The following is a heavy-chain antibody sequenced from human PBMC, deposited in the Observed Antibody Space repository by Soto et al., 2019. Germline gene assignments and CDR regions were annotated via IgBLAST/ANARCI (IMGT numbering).Heavy chain of an antibody. CDR3: AKDLYGAGWYNYFDP. Sequence: QVHLVESGGGVVQPGRSLRLSCAASGFTFSTTGMHWVRQAPGKGLEWVAMISHDGGVKHYTDSVKGRFTISRDTSNNTVYLQMNSLRPEDTAMYHCAKDLYGAGWYNYFDPWGQGTLVTGSS. V-gene: IGHV3-30*18. CDR2: ISHDGGVK. J-gene: IGHJ5*02. D-gene: IGHD6-19*01. CDR1: GFTFSTTG.